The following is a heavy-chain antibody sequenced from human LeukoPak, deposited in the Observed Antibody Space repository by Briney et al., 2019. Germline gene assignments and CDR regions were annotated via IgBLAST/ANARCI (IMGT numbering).Heavy chain of an antibody. CDR2: IYTSGST. J-gene: IGHJ4*02. V-gene: IGHV4-4*07. D-gene: IGHD3-22*01. CDR3: ARDQYYYESSGYLFDY. CDR1: GGSISSYY. Sequence: SETLSLTCTVSGGSISSYYWSWIRQPAGKGLEWIGRIYTSGSTNYNPSLKSRVTMSVDTSKNQFSLKLSSVTAADTAVYYCARDQYYYESSGYLFDYWGQGTLVTVSS.